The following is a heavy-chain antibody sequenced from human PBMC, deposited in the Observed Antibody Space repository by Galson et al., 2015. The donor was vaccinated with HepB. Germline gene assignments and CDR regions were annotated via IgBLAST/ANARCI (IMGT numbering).Heavy chain of an antibody. J-gene: IGHJ4*02. D-gene: IGHD2-2*01. CDR1: GFTFSGYG. CDR3: AKGRGHCSSTTCSLGY. CDR2: ISNDGSNK. Sequence: SLRLSCAASGFTFSGYGMNWVRQAPGKGLEWAAVISNDGSNKYYADSVKGRFTISRDDSKNTLYLQMNSLRAEDTAVYYCAKGRGHCSSTTCSLGYWGQGTLVTVSS. V-gene: IGHV3-30*18.